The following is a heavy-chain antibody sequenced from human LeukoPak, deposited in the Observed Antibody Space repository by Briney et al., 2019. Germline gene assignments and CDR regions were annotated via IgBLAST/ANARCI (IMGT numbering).Heavy chain of an antibody. CDR2: VYTSGST. D-gene: IGHD1-26*01. J-gene: IGHJ6*03. Sequence: SETLSLTCTVSGYSISSGYYWGWIRQPAGKGLEWIGHVYTSGSTNYNPSLKSRVTMSVDTSKNQFSLRLSSVTAADTAVYYCARDSGKGDTAHMDVWGKGTTVTVSS. CDR3: ARDSGKGDTAHMDV. CDR1: GYSISSGYY. V-gene: IGHV4-4*07.